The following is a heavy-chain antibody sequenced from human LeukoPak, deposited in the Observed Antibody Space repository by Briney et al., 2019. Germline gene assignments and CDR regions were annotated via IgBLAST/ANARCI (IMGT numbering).Heavy chain of an antibody. V-gene: IGHV4-34*01. J-gene: IGHJ4*02. D-gene: IGHD2-15*01. Sequence: SETLSLTCAVYGGSFSGYYWSWIRQPPGKGLEWIGEINHSGSTNYNPSLKSRVTISVDTSKNQFSLKLSSVTAADTAVYYCARGWYCSGGSCYEDYWGQGTLVTVSS. CDR1: GGSFSGYY. CDR2: INHSGST. CDR3: ARGWYCSGGSCYEDY.